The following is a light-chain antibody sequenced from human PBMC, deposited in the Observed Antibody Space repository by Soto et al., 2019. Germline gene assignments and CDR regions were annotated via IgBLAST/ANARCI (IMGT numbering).Light chain of an antibody. CDR3: QQRNSWPLI. CDR1: QSVSSH. Sequence: EIVLTQSPATLSLSPGEGATLSCRASQSVSSHLAWYQQKPGQAPRLLIYDASNRASGISARFSGSGSGTDVTLSISTLEPEDFAVYFCQQRNSWPLIFGGGTKVDI. V-gene: IGKV3-11*01. CDR2: DAS. J-gene: IGKJ4*01.